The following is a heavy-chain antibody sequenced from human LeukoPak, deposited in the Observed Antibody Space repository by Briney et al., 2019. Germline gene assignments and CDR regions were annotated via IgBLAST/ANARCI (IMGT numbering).Heavy chain of an antibody. D-gene: IGHD3-22*01. CDR3: ARETKTFYFDSSAYYPYYFDS. Sequence: SETLSLTCTVSGGSISSSSYYWGWIRQPPGKGLEWIGSIYYSGSTYYNPSLKSRITISVDTSKNQFSLKLSSVTAADTAVYYCARETKTFYFDSSAYYPYYFDSWGQGTLVTVSS. CDR1: GGSISSSSYY. V-gene: IGHV4-39*02. CDR2: IYYSGST. J-gene: IGHJ4*02.